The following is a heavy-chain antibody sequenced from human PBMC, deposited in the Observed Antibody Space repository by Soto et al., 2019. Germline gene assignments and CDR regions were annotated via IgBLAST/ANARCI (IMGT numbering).Heavy chain of an antibody. CDR1: GFTFSSYS. CDR3: SSTTEDTAMVTDY. CDR2: ISSSSSYI. V-gene: IGHV3-21*01. J-gene: IGHJ4*02. D-gene: IGHD5-18*01. Sequence: GGSLRLSCAASGFTFSSYSMNWVRQAPGKGLEWVSSISSSSSYIYYADSVKGRFTISRDNAKNSLYLQMNSLRAEDTAVYYCSSTTEDTAMVTDYWGQGTLVTVFS.